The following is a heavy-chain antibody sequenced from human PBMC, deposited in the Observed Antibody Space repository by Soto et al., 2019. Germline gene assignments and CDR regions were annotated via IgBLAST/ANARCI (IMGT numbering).Heavy chain of an antibody. CDR2: INGGGHDS. Sequence: EVQLLESGGGLVQPGGSLRLSCAASGFLYSAYAMHWVRQAPGKGLEWISGINGGGHDSDYADSVKGRFTISRDNSKDTLLLEMYSLRADDTAVYFCAREDGGGPFDFWGQGTLVTVSS. CDR3: AREDGGGPFDF. CDR1: GFLYSAYA. J-gene: IGHJ4*02. D-gene: IGHD2-15*01. V-gene: IGHV3-23*01.